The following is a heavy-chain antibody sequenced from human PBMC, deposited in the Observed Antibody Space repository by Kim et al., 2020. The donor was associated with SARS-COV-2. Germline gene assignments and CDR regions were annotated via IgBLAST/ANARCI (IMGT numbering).Heavy chain of an antibody. J-gene: IGHJ6*02. Sequence: GGSLRLSCAASGFTFSSHGMHWVRQAPGKGLEWVAVIWYDGSNKYYADSVKGRFTISRDNSKNTLYLQMNSLRAEDTAVYYCARVIQMGRFLEWFRRPESYYYYGMDVWGQGTTVTVSS. V-gene: IGHV3-33*01. CDR1: GFTFSSHG. CDR3: ARVIQMGRFLEWFRRPESYYYYGMDV. CDR2: IWYDGSNK. D-gene: IGHD3-3*01.